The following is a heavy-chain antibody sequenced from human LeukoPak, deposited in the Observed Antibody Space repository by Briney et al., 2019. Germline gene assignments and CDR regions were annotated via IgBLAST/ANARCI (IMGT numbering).Heavy chain of an antibody. CDR3: AKDREVVPNYYFDY. J-gene: IGHJ4*02. V-gene: IGHV3-23*01. Sequence: GGSLRLSCAASGFTFSSYAINWVRQAPGKGLEWVSAISGSGDSTYYADSVKGRFTISRDNFKNTLYLQMNSLRAEDTAIYYCAKDREVVPNYYFDYWGQGTPVTVSS. CDR2: ISGSGDST. CDR1: GFTFSSYA. D-gene: IGHD2-2*01.